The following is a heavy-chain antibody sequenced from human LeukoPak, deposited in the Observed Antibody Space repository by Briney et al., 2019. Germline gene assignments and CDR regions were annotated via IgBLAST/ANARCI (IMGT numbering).Heavy chain of an antibody. CDR3: ARRTYYDFWSGYQYLADRVRDNWFDP. Sequence: ASVKVSCKASGYTFTSYDINWVRQATGQGLEWMGWMNPNSGNTGYAQKFQGRVTMTRNTSISTAYMELSSLRSEDTAVYYCARRTYYDFWSGYQYLADRVRDNWFDPWGQGTLVTVSS. V-gene: IGHV1-8*01. CDR2: MNPNSGNT. D-gene: IGHD3-3*01. CDR1: GYTFTSYD. J-gene: IGHJ5*02.